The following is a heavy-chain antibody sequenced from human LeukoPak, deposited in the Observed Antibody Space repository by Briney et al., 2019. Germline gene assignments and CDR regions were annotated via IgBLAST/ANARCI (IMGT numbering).Heavy chain of an antibody. D-gene: IGHD2-2*01. V-gene: IGHV3-30*02. J-gene: IGHJ4*02. CDR3: ARGPTSWYFDY. Sequence: GESLRLSCAASGFTFSGSGMHWVRQAPGKGLEWVAFIRYHGSDKYYADSVKGRFTISRDNSNNTLYLQMNSLRPEDTSVYFCARGPTSWYFDYWGQGTLVTVSS. CDR2: IRYHGSDK. CDR1: GFTFSGSG.